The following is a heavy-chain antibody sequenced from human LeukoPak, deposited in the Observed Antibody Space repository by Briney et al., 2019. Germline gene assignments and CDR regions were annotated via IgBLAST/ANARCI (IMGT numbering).Heavy chain of an antibody. J-gene: IGHJ6*03. D-gene: IGHD6-13*01. CDR3: ARESSSSWYGDYYYYYMDV. V-gene: IGHV4-59*11. CDR1: GGSISSHH. CDR2: IYYSGST. Sequence: PSETLSLTCTVSGGSISSHHWSWIRQPPGKGLEWIGYIYYSGSTNYNPSLKSRVTISVDTSKNQFSLKLSSVTAADTAVYYCARESSSSWYGDYYYYYMDVWGKGTTVTVSS.